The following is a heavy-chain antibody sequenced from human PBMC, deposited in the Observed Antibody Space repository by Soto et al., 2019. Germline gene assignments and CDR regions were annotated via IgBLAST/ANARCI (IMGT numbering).Heavy chain of an antibody. CDR3: ARDLINVVVVPAARGYFDY. J-gene: IGHJ4*02. CDR2: ISAYNGNT. Sequence: ASVKVSCKASGYTFTSYGTSWVRQAPGQGLEWMGWISAYNGNTNYAQKLQGRVTMTTDTSTSTAYMELRSLRSDDTAVYYCARDLINVVVVPAARGYFDYWGQGTLVTVSS. V-gene: IGHV1-18*01. D-gene: IGHD2-2*01. CDR1: GYTFTSYG.